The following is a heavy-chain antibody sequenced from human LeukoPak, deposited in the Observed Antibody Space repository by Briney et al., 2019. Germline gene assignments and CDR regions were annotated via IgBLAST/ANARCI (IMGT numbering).Heavy chain of an antibody. D-gene: IGHD2-2*01. V-gene: IGHV3-74*01. CDR3: ARGVGYCSSASCYWWFDP. J-gene: IGHJ5*02. CDR2: INSDGSST. CDR1: GFTFSSYW. Sequence: GGSLRLSCAASGFTFSSYWMHWVRQAPGKGLVWVSRINSDGSSTSYADSVKGRFTISRDNAKNTLYLQMNSLRAEDTAVYYCARGVGYCSSASCYWWFDPWGQGTLVTVSS.